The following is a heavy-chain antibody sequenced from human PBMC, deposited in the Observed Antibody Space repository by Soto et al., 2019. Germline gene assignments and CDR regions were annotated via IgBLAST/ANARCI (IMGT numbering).Heavy chain of an antibody. CDR1: GYTFTSYG. V-gene: IGHV1-18*01. Sequence: GASVKVSCKASGYTFTSYGISWVRQAPGQGLEWMGWISAYNGNTNYAQKLQGRVTMTTDTSASTAYMELRSLRSDDTAVYYCARDDSSGWDVVEFDYWGQGTLVTVSS. CDR2: ISAYNGNT. CDR3: ARDDSSGWDVVEFDY. D-gene: IGHD6-19*01. J-gene: IGHJ4*02.